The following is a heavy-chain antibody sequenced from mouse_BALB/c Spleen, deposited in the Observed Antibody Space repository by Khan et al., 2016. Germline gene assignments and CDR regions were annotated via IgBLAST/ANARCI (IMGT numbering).Heavy chain of an antibody. J-gene: IGHJ3*01. Sequence: VQLKQSGPGLVKPSQSLSLTCTVIGYSITSDYAWNWIRQFPGNKVEWMGYISYSGETSYNPSLKSRISLTRDTSKNQFFLQLTSVTTEDTATDYCARSSNWDGFDYWGQGTLVTVSA. V-gene: IGHV3-2*02. CDR3: ARSSNWDGFDY. CDR2: ISYSGET. D-gene: IGHD4-1*01. CDR1: GYSITSDYA.